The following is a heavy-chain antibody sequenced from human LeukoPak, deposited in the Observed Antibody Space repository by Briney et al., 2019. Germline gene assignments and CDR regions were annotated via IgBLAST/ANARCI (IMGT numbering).Heavy chain of an antibody. CDR3: ARTVDILTGYYTRFDY. J-gene: IGHJ4*02. CDR2: IYPGDSDT. D-gene: IGHD3-9*01. V-gene: IGHV5-51*01. Sequence: GASLKISCKGSGSCFTSYWIGWVRQMPGKGLEWMGIIYPGDSDTRYSPSFQGQVTISATTSISTAYLQWSSLKASDTAMYYCARTVDILTGYYTRFDYWGQGTLVTVSS. CDR1: GSCFTSYW.